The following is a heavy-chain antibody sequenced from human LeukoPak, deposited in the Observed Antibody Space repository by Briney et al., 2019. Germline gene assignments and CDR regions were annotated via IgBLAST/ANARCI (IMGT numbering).Heavy chain of an antibody. CDR2: MNPNSGNT. CDR3: ARWEQQLVRVPNSVSRYYGMDV. CDR1: GYTFTSYD. J-gene: IGHJ6*02. V-gene: IGHV1-8*01. Sequence: ASVKVSCKASGYTFTSYDINWVRQATGQGLEWMGWMNPNSGNTGYAQKFQGRVTMTRNTSISTAYMELSSLRSEDTAVYYCARWEQQLVRVPNSVSRYYGMDVWGQGTTVTVSS. D-gene: IGHD6-13*01.